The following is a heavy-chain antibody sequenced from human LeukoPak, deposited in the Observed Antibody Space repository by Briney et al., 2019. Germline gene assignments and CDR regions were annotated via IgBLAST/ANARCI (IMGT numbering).Heavy chain of an antibody. Sequence: SETLSLTCTVSGGSISSSSYYWGWIRQPPGKGLEWIGSIYYSGSTYYNPSLKSRVTISVDTSKSQFSLKLSSVTAADTAVYYCAHSSGRLVDYWGQGTLVTVSS. D-gene: IGHD6-19*01. CDR3: AHSSGRLVDY. J-gene: IGHJ4*02. CDR2: IYYSGST. CDR1: GGSISSSSYY. V-gene: IGHV4-39*01.